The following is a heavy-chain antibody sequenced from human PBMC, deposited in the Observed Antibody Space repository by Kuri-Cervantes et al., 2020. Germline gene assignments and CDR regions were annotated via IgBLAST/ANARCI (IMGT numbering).Heavy chain of an antibody. D-gene: IGHD1-26*01. CDR3: ARDRRSPSGSYAAY. V-gene: IGHV3-33*01. CDR2: IWYDGSNK. J-gene: IGHJ4*02. CDR1: GYTFTSYY. Sequence: SCKASGYTFTSYYMHWVRQAPGKGLEWVAIIWYDGSNKYYADSVKGRFTISRDNSKNTLYLQMNSLRAGDTAVYYCARDRRSPSGSYAAYWGRGTLVTVSS.